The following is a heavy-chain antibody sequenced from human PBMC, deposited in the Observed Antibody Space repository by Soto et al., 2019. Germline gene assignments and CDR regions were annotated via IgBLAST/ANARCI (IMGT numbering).Heavy chain of an antibody. CDR2: VFYSGHS. CDR1: GCSISSNY. J-gene: IGHJ4*02. Sequence: PSETLSLTCTVSGCSISSNYWGWIRQPPGKGLEWIAYVFYSGHSDYNPSLKSRVTISVDTSKNQFSLKMTSVTAADTALYYCATGVATTEWDSWGQGTLVTVS. D-gene: IGHD5-12*01. V-gene: IGHV4-59*08. CDR3: ATGVATTEWDS.